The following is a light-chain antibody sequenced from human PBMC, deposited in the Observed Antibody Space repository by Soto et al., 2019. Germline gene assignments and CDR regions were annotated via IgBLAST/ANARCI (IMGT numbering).Light chain of an antibody. V-gene: IGLV3-1*01. CDR3: QAWDSSTVV. CDR2: QDN. Sequence: SYELTQPPSVSVSPGQTASITCSGDKLGYKYACWYQQKPGQSPVLVIYQDNKRPSGIPERFSGSNSGNTATLTISGTQAVDEADYYCQAWDSSTVVFGGGTKLTVL. J-gene: IGLJ2*01. CDR1: KLGYKY.